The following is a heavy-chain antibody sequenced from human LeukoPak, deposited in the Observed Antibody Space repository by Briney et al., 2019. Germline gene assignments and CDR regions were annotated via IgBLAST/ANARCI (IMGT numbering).Heavy chain of an antibody. CDR3: ARGQADLWFGEL. CDR2: ISYSGST. Sequence: PSETLSLTCTVSGCSVSSDRDYWIWLRPPPGKGRAWIGHISYSGSTNYNPSLKSRVSISLGTSKNQLSLKLSSVPTADTAVYYCARGQADLWFGELWGQGTLVTVSS. V-gene: IGHV4-61*01. J-gene: IGHJ4*02. CDR1: GCSVSSDRDY. D-gene: IGHD3-10*01.